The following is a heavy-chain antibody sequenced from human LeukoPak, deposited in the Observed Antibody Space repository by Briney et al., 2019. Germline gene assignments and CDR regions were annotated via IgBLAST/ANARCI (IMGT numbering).Heavy chain of an antibody. CDR2: ISYDGSHK. D-gene: IGHD1-1*01. J-gene: IGHJ3*02. V-gene: IGHV3-30*18. Sequence: GRSLRLSCAASRFTFSSDGMHWVRQALGKGLEWVAVISYDGSHKYYADFVKGRFTISRDNSKNTLYLQMNSLRAEDTAVYYCAKDTTLRAFDIWGQGTMVTVSS. CDR1: RFTFSSDG. CDR3: AKDTTLRAFDI.